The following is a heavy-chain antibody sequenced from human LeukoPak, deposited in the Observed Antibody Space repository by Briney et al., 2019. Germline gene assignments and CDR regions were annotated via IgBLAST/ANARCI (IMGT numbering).Heavy chain of an antibody. J-gene: IGHJ6*03. D-gene: IGHD3-16*01. CDR1: GGPFSGYY. CDR2: INHSGST. V-gene: IGHV4-34*01. CDR3: ARGVTGYYYYYYMDV. Sequence: PSETLSLTCAVYGGPFSGYYWSWIRQPPGKGLEWLGEINHSGSTNYNPSLKSRVTISVDTSKNQFSLKLSSVTAADTAVYYCARGVTGYYYYYYMDVWGKGTTVTVSS.